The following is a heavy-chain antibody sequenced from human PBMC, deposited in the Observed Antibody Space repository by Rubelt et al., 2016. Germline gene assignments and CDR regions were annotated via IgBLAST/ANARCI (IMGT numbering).Heavy chain of an antibody. J-gene: IGHJ4*02. Sequence: QVQLQESGPGLVKPSETLSLTCTVSGYSINNGYYWGWIRQPPGKGLEWIASFFHDGSTKYNPSLKSRVTRSKDASKNQCSLNLSSVTAADTAVYYCARPTGASSASGSFLVWGQGTLVTVSS. CDR2: FFHDGST. D-gene: IGHD3-10*01. CDR1: GYSINNGYY. CDR3: ARPTGASSASGSFLV. V-gene: IGHV4-38-2*02.